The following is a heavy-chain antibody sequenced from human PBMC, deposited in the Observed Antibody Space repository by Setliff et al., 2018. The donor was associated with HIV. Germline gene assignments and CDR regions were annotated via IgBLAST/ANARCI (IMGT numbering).Heavy chain of an antibody. Sequence: ASVKVSCKASGYTFTGYYMHWVRQAPGQGLEWMGWINPNSGGTNYAQRFQGRVTMTRDTSISAAYMELSRLRSDDTAVYYCASRYYGDDAFDIWGQGTMVTVSS. CDR2: INPNSGGT. CDR1: GYTFTGYY. CDR3: ASRYYGDDAFDI. V-gene: IGHV1-2*02. J-gene: IGHJ3*02. D-gene: IGHD3-22*01.